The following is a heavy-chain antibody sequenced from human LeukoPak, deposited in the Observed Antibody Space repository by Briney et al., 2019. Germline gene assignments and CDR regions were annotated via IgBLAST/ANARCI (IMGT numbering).Heavy chain of an antibody. D-gene: IGHD5-18*01. Sequence: SETLSLTCTVSGGSISSYYWSWIRQPAGKGLEWIGRIYTSGSTNYNSSLKSRVTMSVDTSKNQFSLKLSSVTAADTAVYYCARGGVGYSYGLAFDYWGQGTLVTVSS. J-gene: IGHJ4*02. CDR1: GGSISSYY. V-gene: IGHV4-4*07. CDR3: ARGGVGYSYGLAFDY. CDR2: IYTSGST.